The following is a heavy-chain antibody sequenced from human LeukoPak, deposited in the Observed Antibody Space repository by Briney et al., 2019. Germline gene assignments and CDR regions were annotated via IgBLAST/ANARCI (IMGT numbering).Heavy chain of an antibody. Sequence: GASVKVSCTASGYTFTSYYMHWVRQAPGQGLEWMGIIDPSGGSTSYAQKFQGRVTMTRDMSTSTVYMELSSLRSEDTAVYYCARVGVVEARTLGYWGQGTLVTVSS. CDR1: GYTFTSYY. J-gene: IGHJ4*02. D-gene: IGHD3-22*01. V-gene: IGHV1-46*01. CDR2: IDPSGGST. CDR3: ARVGVVEARTLGY.